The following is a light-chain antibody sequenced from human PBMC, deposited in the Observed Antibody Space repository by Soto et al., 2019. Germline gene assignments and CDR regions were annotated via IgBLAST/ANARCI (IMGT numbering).Light chain of an antibody. V-gene: IGKV1-5*01. J-gene: IGKJ5*01. Sequence: DIQMTQSPSTLSSSVRDRFTITCRASQSISSWLAWYQQKPGKAPKLLIYDASSLESGVPSRFSGTGSGTDFTLTISNLQPGDFATYYCQQSYSTPITFGQGTRLEIK. CDR2: DAS. CDR1: QSISSW. CDR3: QQSYSTPIT.